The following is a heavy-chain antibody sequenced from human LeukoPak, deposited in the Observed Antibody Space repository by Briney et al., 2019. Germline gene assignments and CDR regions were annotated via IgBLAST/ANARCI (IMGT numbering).Heavy chain of an antibody. CDR1: GFTFSSYG. Sequence: GGSLRLSCAASGFTFSSYGMHWVRQAPGKGLEWVAVIWYDGSNKYYADSVKGRFTISRDNSKNTLYLQMNSLRAEDTAVYYCARGVVPAYAFDYWGQGTPVTVSS. D-gene: IGHD2-2*01. V-gene: IGHV3-33*01. J-gene: IGHJ4*02. CDR2: IWYDGSNK. CDR3: ARGVVPAYAFDY.